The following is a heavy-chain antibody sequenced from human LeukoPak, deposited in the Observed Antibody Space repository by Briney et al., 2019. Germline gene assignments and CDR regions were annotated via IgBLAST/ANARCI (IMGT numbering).Heavy chain of an antibody. Sequence: SETLPLTCTVSGGSISSGSYYWSWIRQPAGKGLEWIGRIYTSGSTNYNPSLKSRVTISVDTSKNQFSLKLSSVTAADTAVYYCARARDAWAVAGSIDYWGQGTLVTVSS. J-gene: IGHJ4*02. CDR1: GGSISSGSYY. CDR2: IYTSGST. CDR3: ARARDAWAVAGSIDY. D-gene: IGHD6-19*01. V-gene: IGHV4-61*02.